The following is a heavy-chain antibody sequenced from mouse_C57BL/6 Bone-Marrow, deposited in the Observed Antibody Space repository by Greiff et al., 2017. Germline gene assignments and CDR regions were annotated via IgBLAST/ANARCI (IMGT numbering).Heavy chain of an antibody. D-gene: IGHD1-1*01. CDR3: ARHYYGSRYAMDY. Sequence: EVKVVESGGGLVQPGGSLKLSCAASGFTFSDYYMYWVRQTPEKRLEWVAYISNGGGSTYYPDTVKGRFTISRDNAKNTLYLQMSRLKSEDTAMYYCARHYYGSRYAMDYWGQGTSVTVSS. CDR2: ISNGGGST. J-gene: IGHJ4*01. V-gene: IGHV5-12*01. CDR1: GFTFSDYY.